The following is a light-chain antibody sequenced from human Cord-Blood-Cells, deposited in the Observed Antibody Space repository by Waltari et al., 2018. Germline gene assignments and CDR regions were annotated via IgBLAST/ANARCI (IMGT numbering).Light chain of an antibody. CDR2: GAS. CDR3: QQYNNWPPLT. J-gene: IGKJ4*01. Sequence: EIVMTQSPATLPVSPGERATLPCRASQSVSSNLAGYQQNPGQAPRLLIYGASTSATGIPARFSGSGSGTEFTLTISSLQSEDFAVYYCQQYNNWPPLTFGGGTKVEIK. CDR1: QSVSSN. V-gene: IGKV3-15*01.